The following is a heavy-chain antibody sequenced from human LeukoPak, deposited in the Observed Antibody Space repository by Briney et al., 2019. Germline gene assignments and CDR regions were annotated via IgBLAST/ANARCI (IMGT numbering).Heavy chain of an antibody. CDR1: GGTFSSYA. V-gene: IGHV1-69*04. CDR2: IIPILGIA. J-gene: IGHJ4*02. D-gene: IGHD3-16*02. Sequence: ASVKVSCKASGGTFSSYAISWVRQAPGRGLEWMGRIIPILGIADYAQKFQGRVTITADKSTSTAYMELSSLRSEDTAVYYCARAITFGGVIDGGPFDYWGQGTLVTVSS. CDR3: ARAITFGGVIDGGPFDY.